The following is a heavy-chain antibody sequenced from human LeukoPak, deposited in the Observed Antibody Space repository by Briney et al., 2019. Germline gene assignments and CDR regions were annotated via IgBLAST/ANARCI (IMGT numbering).Heavy chain of an antibody. J-gene: IGHJ6*03. Sequence: ASVKASCKASGYTFTGYYMHWVRQAPGQGLEWMGWINPNSGGTNYAQKFQGRVTMTRDTSISTVYMELSSLRSEDTAVYYCAIGYSYGFHHYYYYMDVWGKGTTVTISS. CDR3: AIGYSYGFHHYYYYMDV. V-gene: IGHV1-2*02. CDR1: GYTFTGYY. D-gene: IGHD5-18*01. CDR2: INPNSGGT.